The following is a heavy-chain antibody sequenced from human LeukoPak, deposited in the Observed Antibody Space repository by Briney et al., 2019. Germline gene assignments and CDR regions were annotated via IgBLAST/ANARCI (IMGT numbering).Heavy chain of an antibody. V-gene: IGHV4-34*01. Sequence: SETLSLTCAVYGGSFSGYYWSWIRQPPGKGLEWIGEINHSGSTNYNPSLKSRVTISVDTSKNQFSLKLSSVTAADTAVYYCARGTGTLGSQLDYWGQGTLVTVSP. CDR1: GGSFSGYY. D-gene: IGHD3-10*01. J-gene: IGHJ4*02. CDR2: INHSGST. CDR3: ARGTGTLGSQLDY.